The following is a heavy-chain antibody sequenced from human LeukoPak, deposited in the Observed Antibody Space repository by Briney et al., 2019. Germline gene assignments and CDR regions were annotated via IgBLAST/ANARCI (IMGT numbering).Heavy chain of an antibody. CDR3: AKDHDSKGPYYYYYMDV. J-gene: IGHJ6*03. CDR1: GFTFSSYG. CDR2: IWYDGSNK. Sequence: GGSLRLSCAASGFTFSSYGMHWVRQAPGKGLKWVAVIWYDGSNKYYADSVKGRFTISRDNSKNTLYLQMNSLRAEDTAVYYCAKDHDSKGPYYYYYMDVWGKGTTVTVSS. D-gene: IGHD4-11*01. V-gene: IGHV3-33*06.